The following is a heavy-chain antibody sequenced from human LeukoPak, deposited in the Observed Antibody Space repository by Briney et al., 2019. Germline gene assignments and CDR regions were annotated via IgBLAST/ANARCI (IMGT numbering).Heavy chain of an antibody. CDR2: IYYSGST. Sequence: SQTLSLTCTVSGGSISSGGYYWSWIRQHPGKGLEWIGYIYYSGSTHYNPSLKSRVTISVDTSKNQFSLKLSSVTAADTAVYYCARGGDVVVPAAIPNWFDPWGQGTLVTVSS. D-gene: IGHD2-2*01. J-gene: IGHJ5*02. CDR3: ARGGDVVVPAAIPNWFDP. CDR1: GGSISSGGYY. V-gene: IGHV4-31*03.